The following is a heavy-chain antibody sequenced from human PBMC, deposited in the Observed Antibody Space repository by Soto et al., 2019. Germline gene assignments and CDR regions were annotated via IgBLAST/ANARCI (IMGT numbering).Heavy chain of an antibody. CDR1: GGSISSYY. CDR3: ARLGGLGYYGMDV. CDR2: IYYSGST. D-gene: IGHD3-16*01. J-gene: IGHJ6*02. V-gene: IGHV4-59*01. Sequence: QVQLQESGPGLVKPSETLSLTCTVSGGSISSYYWSWIRQPPGKGLEWIGYIYYSGSTNYNPSLNSRVTISVDTSKIQFSLKLSSVTAADTAVYYCARLGGLGYYGMDVWGQGTTVTVSS.